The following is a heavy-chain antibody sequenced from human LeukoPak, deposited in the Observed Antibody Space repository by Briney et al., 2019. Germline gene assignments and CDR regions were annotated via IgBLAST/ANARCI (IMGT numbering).Heavy chain of an antibody. D-gene: IGHD5-12*01. V-gene: IGHV3-72*01. CDR3: ARVGSVARSDYLDY. J-gene: IGHJ4*02. CDR1: GFTFSDHF. Sequence: GGSLRLSCAASGFTFSDHFLDWVRQAPGKGLEWVGRSRNKAKSYTTEYAASVKGRFTISRDDSKNSLHLQMNSLKTEDTAVYYCARVGSVARSDYLDYWGQGTLVTVSS. CDR2: SRNKAKSYTT.